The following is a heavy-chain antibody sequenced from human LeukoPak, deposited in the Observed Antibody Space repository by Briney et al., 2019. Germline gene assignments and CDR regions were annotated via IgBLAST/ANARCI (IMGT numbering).Heavy chain of an antibody. CDR2: VKSKTHGGTT. V-gene: IGHV3-15*01. Sequence: GGSLRLSCAASGFTFSDAWMSWVRQAPRKGLEWVGRVKSKTHGGTTAYAAPVKGRFTISRDDSKTTVYLQMNSLKSEDAAMYYCTTERPYFDNWGQGTLVTVSS. J-gene: IGHJ4*02. CDR3: TTERPYFDN. CDR1: GFTFSDAW.